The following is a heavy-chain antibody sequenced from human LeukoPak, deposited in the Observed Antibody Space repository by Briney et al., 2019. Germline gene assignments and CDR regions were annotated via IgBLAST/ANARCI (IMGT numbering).Heavy chain of an antibody. Sequence: PGRSLRLSCAASGFTFSSYAMHWVRQAPGKGLEWVTVISYDGSNKYYADSVKGRFTISRDNSKKTLFLQMKSLRREDTAVYYCARGSKSYGDYIRSRIHHFDYWGQGTLVTVSS. J-gene: IGHJ4*02. CDR3: ARGSKSYGDYIRSRIHHFDY. D-gene: IGHD4-17*01. V-gene: IGHV3-30*01. CDR2: ISYDGSNK. CDR1: GFTFSSYA.